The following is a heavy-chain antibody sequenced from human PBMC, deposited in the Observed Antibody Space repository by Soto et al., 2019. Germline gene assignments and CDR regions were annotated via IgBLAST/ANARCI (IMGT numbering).Heavy chain of an antibody. J-gene: IGHJ6*03. CDR2: IYYSGST. Sequence: PSETLSLTCTVSGGSISSSSYYWGWIRQPPGKGLEWIGSIYYSGSTYYNPSLKSRVTISVDTSKNQFSLKLSSVTAADTAVYYFARHPRGDVSYYYYYYIDVWGKGTTVTVSS. CDR3: ARHPRGDVSYYYYYYIDV. V-gene: IGHV4-39*01. D-gene: IGHD3-16*02. CDR1: GGSISSSSYY.